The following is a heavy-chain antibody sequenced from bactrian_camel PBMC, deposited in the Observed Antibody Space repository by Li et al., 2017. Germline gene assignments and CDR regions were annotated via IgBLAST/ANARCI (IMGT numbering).Heavy chain of an antibody. CDR2: IYTGGSST. Sequence: QLVESGGGSLQAGESLTLSCAPSTSTYSGNCLAWFRQAPGKEREGVAFIYTGGSSTYYADSVKGRFTLSEDNAKNTVYLQMNNLAPEDTAMYYCAVRLGGGRVGCTSGRYRDADFGRWGQGTQVTVS. CDR3: AVRLGGGRVGCTSGRYRDADFGR. J-gene: IGHJ4*01. CDR1: TSTYSGNC. V-gene: IGHV3S25*01. D-gene: IGHD4*01.